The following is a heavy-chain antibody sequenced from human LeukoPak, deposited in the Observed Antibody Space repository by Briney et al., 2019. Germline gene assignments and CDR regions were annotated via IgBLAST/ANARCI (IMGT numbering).Heavy chain of an antibody. CDR3: AAVGPYYTGAFDI. CDR1: GYTFTSYG. D-gene: IGHD1-26*01. J-gene: IGHJ3*02. V-gene: IGHV1-18*01. CDR2: ISAYNGNT. Sequence: ASVKVSCKASGYTFTSYGISWVRQAPGQWLEWMGWISAYNGNTNYAQKLQGRVTMTTDTSTSTAYMELSSLRSEDTAVYYCAAVGPYYTGAFDIWGQGTMVTVSS.